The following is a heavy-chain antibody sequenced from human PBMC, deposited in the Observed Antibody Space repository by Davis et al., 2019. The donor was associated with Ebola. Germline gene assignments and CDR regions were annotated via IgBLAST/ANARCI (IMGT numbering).Heavy chain of an antibody. V-gene: IGHV3-23*01. J-gene: IGHJ4*02. CDR1: GFNSNNYA. D-gene: IGHD6-19*01. CDR2: IGGDIATI. Sequence: GESLKISCETSGFNSNNYAMSWVRQAPGKGLEWVAAIGGDIATIYYADSVKGRFTISRDRSKNTLSLQMKSLRAEDAAVYYCARHYSTVWYHYDYFDYWGQGVLVTVSS. CDR3: ARHYSTVWYHYDYFDY.